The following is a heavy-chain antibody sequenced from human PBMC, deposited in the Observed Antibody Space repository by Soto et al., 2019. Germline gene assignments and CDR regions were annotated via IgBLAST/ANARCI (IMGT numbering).Heavy chain of an antibody. Sequence: QLQLQESGSGLVKTSETLSLTCTVSGASISYGGFSWSWIRQSPGKGLEWIGYISHLESTYFQPSLKSRLTMSIDRPRNQFSLKLSSVTAAEMAVYYCARGGGYDSFDYWGQGVLVTVSS. CDR1: GASISYGGFS. CDR3: ARGGGYDSFDY. V-gene: IGHV4-30-2*06. D-gene: IGHD5-12*01. CDR2: ISHLEST. J-gene: IGHJ4*02.